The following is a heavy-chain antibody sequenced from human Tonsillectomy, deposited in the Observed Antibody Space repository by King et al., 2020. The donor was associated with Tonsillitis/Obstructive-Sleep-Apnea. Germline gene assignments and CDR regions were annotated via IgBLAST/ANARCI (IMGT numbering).Heavy chain of an antibody. Sequence: VQLPQWGAGLLKPSETLSLTCAVYGGSFSGFYWSWIRQPPGKGLEWIGEINHSGSTNYDPSLKSRVTISLDTSKNQFSLKLSSVTAADTAVYYCARELVVLAARGDAFDIWGQGTMVTVSS. V-gene: IGHV4-34*01. CDR2: INHSGST. CDR3: ARELVVLAARGDAFDI. D-gene: IGHD2-2*01. CDR1: GGSFSGFY. J-gene: IGHJ3*02.